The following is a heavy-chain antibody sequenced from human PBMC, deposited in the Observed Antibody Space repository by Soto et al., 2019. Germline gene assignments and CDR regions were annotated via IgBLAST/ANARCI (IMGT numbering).Heavy chain of an antibody. V-gene: IGHV1-18*01. D-gene: IGHD2-21*02. CDR2: ISAYNGNT. J-gene: IGHJ6*02. Sequence: ASVKVYCKASGYTFTSYGISWVRQAPGQGLEWMGWISAYNGNTNYAQKLQGRVTMTTDTSTSTAYMELRSLRSDDTAVYYCARVSSVVTPDYYYYYGMDVWGQGTTVTVSS. CDR1: GYTFTSYG. CDR3: ARVSSVVTPDYYYYYGMDV.